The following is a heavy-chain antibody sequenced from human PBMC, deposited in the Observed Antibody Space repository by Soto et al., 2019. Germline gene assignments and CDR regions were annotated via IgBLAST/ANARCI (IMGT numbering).Heavy chain of an antibody. CDR1: GFSFSISP. V-gene: IGHV3-30-3*01. Sequence: QVQLVESGGGVVQPGRSLRLSCAASGFSFSISPMHWVRQAPGKGPEWVALISYDGTNKFYADSVKGRFTISRDNSKSTLYLQVDSLRPEDAAVYYCARDPKTSAFDSWGQGTLVTVSS. J-gene: IGHJ4*02. CDR3: ARDPKTSAFDS. CDR2: ISYDGTNK.